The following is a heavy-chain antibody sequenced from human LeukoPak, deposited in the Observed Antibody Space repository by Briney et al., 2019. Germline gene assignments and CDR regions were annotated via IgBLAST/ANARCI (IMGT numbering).Heavy chain of an antibody. Sequence: GGSLRLSCVASGFSFTTHAMGWIRQAPGRGLEWVSAIRGDGATMFYADSVKGRITVSRDNSKNTLYLQFNSLRVDDTAVYYCARDQFRDYFRGADYWGQGTLVTVSS. CDR2: IRGDGATM. J-gene: IGHJ4*02. V-gene: IGHV3-23*01. CDR3: ARDQFRDYFRGADY. D-gene: IGHD3-16*01. CDR1: GFSFTTHA.